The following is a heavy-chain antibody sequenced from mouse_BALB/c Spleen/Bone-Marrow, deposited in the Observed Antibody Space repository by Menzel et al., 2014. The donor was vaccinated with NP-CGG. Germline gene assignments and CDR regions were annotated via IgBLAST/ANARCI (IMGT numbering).Heavy chain of an antibody. J-gene: IGHJ3*01. Sequence: VHLVESGPELMKPGASVKISCKATGYTFSSYWIEWVKQRPGHGLAWIGEILPGSGNTHYNEKFKGKATFTADTSSNTAYMQLSSLTSEDSAVYYCTRQGFACWGQGTLVTVSA. CDR1: GYTFSSYW. CDR2: ILPGSGNT. CDR3: TRQGFAC. V-gene: IGHV1-9*01.